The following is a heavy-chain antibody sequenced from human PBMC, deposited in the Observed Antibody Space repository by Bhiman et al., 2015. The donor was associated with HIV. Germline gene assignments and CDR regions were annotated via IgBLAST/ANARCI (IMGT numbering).Heavy chain of an antibody. CDR2: ISPSGSYI. D-gene: IGHD1-26*01. V-gene: IGHV3-21*01. J-gene: IGHJ4*02. Sequence: EVQLVESGGGLVKPGGSLRLSCTASGFNFRAYSMNWVRQAPGKGLEWVSSISPSGSYIYYADSVKGRFTISRDNAKNSLYLQMNSLRAEDTAVYYCARSGATGLHEDYFDYWGQGTLVTVSS. CDR3: ARSGATGLHEDYFDY. CDR1: GFNFRAYS.